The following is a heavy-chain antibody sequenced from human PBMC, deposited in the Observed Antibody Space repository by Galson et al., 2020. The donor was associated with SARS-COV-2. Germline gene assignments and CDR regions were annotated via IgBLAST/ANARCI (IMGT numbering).Heavy chain of an antibody. J-gene: IGHJ6*02. CDR3: ARDLASGVLRFLEWSPLYYYGMDV. D-gene: IGHD3-3*01. CDR1: GFTFSSYA. V-gene: IGHV3-30*04. CDR2: ISYDGSNK. Sequence: GGSLRLSCAASGFTFSSYAMHWVRQAPGKGLEWVAVISYDGSNKYYADSVKGRFTISRDNSKNTLYLQMNSLRAEDTAVYYCARDLASGVLRFLEWSPLYYYGMDVLGQVTTVTVAS.